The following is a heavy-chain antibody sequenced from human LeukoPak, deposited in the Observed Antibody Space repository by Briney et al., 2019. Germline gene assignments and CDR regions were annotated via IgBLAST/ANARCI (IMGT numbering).Heavy chain of an antibody. V-gene: IGHV1-8*01. J-gene: IGHJ4*02. CDR1: GYTFTRYD. Sequence: VSVKVSCKPSGYTFTRYDIIWVGQATGQGLEWLGWMHPNSGNTGYAQKFQGRGTKTRNTSISTSYMELSSLRSEATAVYYCARMCSSSADWGQGTLVTVSS. CDR3: ARMCSSSAD. CDR2: MHPNSGNT. D-gene: IGHD6-6*01.